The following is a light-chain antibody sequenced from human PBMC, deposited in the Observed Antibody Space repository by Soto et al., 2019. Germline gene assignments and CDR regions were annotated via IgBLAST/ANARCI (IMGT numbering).Light chain of an antibody. CDR2: KAS. V-gene: IGKV1-5*03. CDR3: QQYNSWT. Sequence: DIQMTQSPSTLSASVGDRVTITCRASQSVSTWLAWYQKKPGKATKLLIYKASNLESGVPSRFTGSGSGTEFTLTISSLQPDDFATYYCQQYNSWTFGQGTKVDIK. CDR1: QSVSTW. J-gene: IGKJ1*01.